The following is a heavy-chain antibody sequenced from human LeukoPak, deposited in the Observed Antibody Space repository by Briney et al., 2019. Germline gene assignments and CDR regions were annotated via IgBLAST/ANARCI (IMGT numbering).Heavy chain of an antibody. CDR2: INPSGGT. D-gene: IGHD6-13*01. CDR1: GGSFSDYS. V-gene: IGHV4-34*01. CDR3: ARYSSSWPYYFDY. J-gene: IGHJ4*02. Sequence: PSETLSLACAVYGGSFSDYSWSWIRQPPGKGLEWIGEINPSGGTNHNPSLMSRVSISVDTSKNQISLRVSSVTAADTAVYYCARYSSSWPYYFDYWGQGTLVTVSS.